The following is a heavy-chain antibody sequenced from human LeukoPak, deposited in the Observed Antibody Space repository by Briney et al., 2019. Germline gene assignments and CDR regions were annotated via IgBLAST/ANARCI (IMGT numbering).Heavy chain of an antibody. V-gene: IGHV1-8*01. Sequence: ASVKVSCKASGYTFTSYDINWVRQATGQGLEWMGWMNPNSGNTGYAQKFQGRVTMTRNTSISTAYMELSSLRSEDTAVYYCARARRYRSGGSCYYYYMDVWGKGTTVTVSS. J-gene: IGHJ6*03. CDR1: GYTFTSYD. CDR2: MNPNSGNT. D-gene: IGHD2-15*01. CDR3: ARARRYRSGGSCYYYYMDV.